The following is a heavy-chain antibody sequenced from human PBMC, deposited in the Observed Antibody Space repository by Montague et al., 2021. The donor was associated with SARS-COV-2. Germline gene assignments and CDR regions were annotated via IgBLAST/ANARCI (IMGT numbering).Heavy chain of an antibody. CDR2: IHHSGGT. J-gene: IGHJ4*02. CDR1: GGSFSNYY. Sequence: SETLSLTCAVYGGSFSNYYWSWIRQPPGEGLQWIGEIHHSGGTNYNPSLKSRVTISVDTSKNQFSLRLSSVTAADTAVYYCAGARTSLIVVVNEFDYWGQGTLVTVSS. D-gene: IGHD2-21*01. V-gene: IGHV4-34*01. CDR3: AGARTSLIVVVNEFDY.